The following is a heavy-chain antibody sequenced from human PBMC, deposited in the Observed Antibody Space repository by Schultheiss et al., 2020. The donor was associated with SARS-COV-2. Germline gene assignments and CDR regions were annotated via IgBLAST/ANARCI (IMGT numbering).Heavy chain of an antibody. V-gene: IGHV3-23*01. CDR1: GFTFSSYA. D-gene: IGHD2-15*01. J-gene: IGHJ6*02. Sequence: GGSLRLSCAASGFTFSSYAMSWVRQAPGKGLEWVSAISGSGGSTYYADSVKGRFTISRDNSKNTLYLQMNSLRAEDTAVYYCAKDQHYCSGGSCYSLYYYYYGMDVWGQGTTVTVS. CDR3: AKDQHYCSGGSCYSLYYYYYGMDV. CDR2: ISGSGGST.